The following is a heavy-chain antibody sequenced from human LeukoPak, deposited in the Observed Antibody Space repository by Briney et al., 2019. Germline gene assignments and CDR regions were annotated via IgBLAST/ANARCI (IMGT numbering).Heavy chain of an antibody. CDR2: ISSSSSYI. CDR1: GFTFSSYW. Sequence: GGSLRLSCAASGFTFSSYWMNWVRQAPGKGLEWVSSISSSSSYIYYADSVKGRFTISRDNAKNSLYLQMNSLRAEDTAVYYCAKTLTGDYYYYGMDVWGQGTTVTVSS. CDR3: AKTLTGDYYYYGMDV. D-gene: IGHD1-26*01. J-gene: IGHJ6*02. V-gene: IGHV3-21*01.